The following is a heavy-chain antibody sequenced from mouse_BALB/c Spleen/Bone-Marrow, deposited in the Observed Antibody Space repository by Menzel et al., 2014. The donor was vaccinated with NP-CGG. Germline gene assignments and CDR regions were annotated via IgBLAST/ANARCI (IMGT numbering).Heavy chain of an antibody. J-gene: IGHJ4*01. CDR1: GFAFSGYD. Sequence: VQLKESGGGLVKPGGSLKLSCAASGFAFSGYDMSWGRQTPEKRLEGVAYISSGGINTYYPDSVKGRFTISRDNAKNTLYLQMNSLKSEDTAMYYCARQRGYAYAMDYWGQGTSVTVSS. CDR2: ISSGGINT. V-gene: IGHV5-12-1*01. D-gene: IGHD2-2*01. CDR3: ARQRGYAYAMDY.